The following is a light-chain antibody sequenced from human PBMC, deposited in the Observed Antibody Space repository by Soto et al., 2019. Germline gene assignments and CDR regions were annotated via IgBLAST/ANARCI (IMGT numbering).Light chain of an antibody. J-gene: IGKJ3*01. CDR3: MQALQTPFT. CDR1: QSLLHSNGYNY. Sequence: DIVMTQSPLSLPVTPGEPASISCRSSQSLLHSNGYNYLDWYLQKPGQSPQLLIYLGSNRASGVPDRFSSSGSGTDFTLKISSVEAEDVGVYYCMQALQTPFTFGPGTKVDIK. CDR2: LGS. V-gene: IGKV2-28*01.